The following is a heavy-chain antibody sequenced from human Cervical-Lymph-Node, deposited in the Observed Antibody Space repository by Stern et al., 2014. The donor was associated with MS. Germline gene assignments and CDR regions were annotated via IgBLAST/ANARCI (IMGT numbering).Heavy chain of an antibody. Sequence: VQLVQSGGGLVQPGGSLRLSCAASGFTFTNYDMSWVRQAPGKGLEWVSSISASGGTTYYADSVKGRFSVSRDDSKNTVYLRMNSLRAEDTAVYYCAKDVRYNSGWPPRRFDPWGQGTLVTVSS. D-gene: IGHD6-19*01. V-gene: IGHV3-23*04. J-gene: IGHJ5*02. CDR2: ISASGGTT. CDR1: GFTFTNYD. CDR3: AKDVRYNSGWPPRRFDP.